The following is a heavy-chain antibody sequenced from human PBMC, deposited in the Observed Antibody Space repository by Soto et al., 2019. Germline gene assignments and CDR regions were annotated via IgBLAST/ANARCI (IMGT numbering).Heavy chain of an antibody. J-gene: IGHJ6*02. D-gene: IGHD2-15*01. CDR3: ARAGVADYGMDV. CDR2: IGTAGDT. CDR1: GFTFSSYG. V-gene: IGHV3-13*04. Sequence: GGSLRLSCAASGFTFSSYGLHWVRQPAGKGLEWVSAIGTAGDTYYPGSVKGRFTISRENAKNSLYLQMNSLRAGDTAVYYCARAGVADYGMDVWGQGTTVTVSS.